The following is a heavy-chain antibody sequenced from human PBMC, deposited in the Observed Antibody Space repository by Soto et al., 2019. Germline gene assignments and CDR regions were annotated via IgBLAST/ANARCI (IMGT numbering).Heavy chain of an antibody. CDR1: GFTVSSNY. J-gene: IGHJ6*02. Sequence: GSLRLSCAASGFTVSSNYMSWVRQAPGKGLEWVSVIYSGGSTYYADSVKGRFTISRDNSKNTLYLQMNSLRAEDTAVYYCARDSPPSIVTPNYYYGMDVWGQGTTVTVSS. V-gene: IGHV3-53*01. D-gene: IGHD1-26*01. CDR2: IYSGGST. CDR3: ARDSPPSIVTPNYYYGMDV.